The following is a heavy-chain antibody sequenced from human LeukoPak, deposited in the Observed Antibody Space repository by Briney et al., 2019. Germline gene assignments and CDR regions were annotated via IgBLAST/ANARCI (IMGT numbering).Heavy chain of an antibody. Sequence: PGGSLRLSCAASGFTFSDYPMSWVRQAPGKGLEWVANIKQDGSEKYYVDSVKGRFTISRDNAKNSLYLQMNSLRAEDTAVYYCARDGYCSGGSCYWFDYWGQGTLVTVSS. CDR1: GFTFSDYP. V-gene: IGHV3-7*03. D-gene: IGHD2-15*01. CDR2: IKQDGSEK. CDR3: ARDGYCSGGSCYWFDY. J-gene: IGHJ4*02.